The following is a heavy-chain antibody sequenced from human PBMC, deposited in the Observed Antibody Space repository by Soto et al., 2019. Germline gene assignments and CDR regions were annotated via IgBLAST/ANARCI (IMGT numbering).Heavy chain of an antibody. D-gene: IGHD3-22*01. V-gene: IGHV1-18*04. CDR2: ISAYNGNT. CDR1: GYTFTSYG. CDR3: ARDYYDSSGYPYHYFDY. Sequence: GASVKVSCKASGYTFTSYGISWVRQAPGRGLEWMGWISAYNGNTNYAQKLQGRVTMTTDTSTSTAYMELRSLRSDDTAVYYCARDYYDSSGYPYHYFDYWGQGTLVTVSS. J-gene: IGHJ4*02.